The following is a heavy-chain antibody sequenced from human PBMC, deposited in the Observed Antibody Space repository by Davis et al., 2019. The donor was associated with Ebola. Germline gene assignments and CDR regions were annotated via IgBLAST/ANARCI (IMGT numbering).Heavy chain of an antibody. CDR1: GYTFTNYY. D-gene: IGHD5-12*01. CDR3: AVAQYSGDDYVYHYDY. J-gene: IGHJ4*02. V-gene: IGHV1-2*02. Sequence: ASVKVSCKASGYTFTNYYIHWVRQAPGQGLEWMAWMNAKNGDTKSAERFQGRVTMTRDTSISTAYMEMSRLGSDDTAIYYCAVAQYSGDDYVYHYDYWGQGTLVTVSS. CDR2: MNAKNGDT.